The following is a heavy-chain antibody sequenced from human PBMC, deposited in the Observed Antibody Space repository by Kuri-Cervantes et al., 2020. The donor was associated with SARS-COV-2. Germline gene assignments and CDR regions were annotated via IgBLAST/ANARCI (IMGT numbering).Heavy chain of an antibody. Sequence: GESLKISCAASGFTFSSYAMHWVRQAPGKGLEWVAVISYDGSNKYYADSVKGRFTISRDNSKNTLYLQMNSLRAEDTAVYYCARVYEYVRLAWGMDVWGQGTTVTVSS. V-gene: IGHV3-30-3*01. CDR3: ARVYEYVRLAWGMDV. CDR2: ISYDGSNK. D-gene: IGHD2/OR15-2a*01. CDR1: GFTFSSYA. J-gene: IGHJ6*02.